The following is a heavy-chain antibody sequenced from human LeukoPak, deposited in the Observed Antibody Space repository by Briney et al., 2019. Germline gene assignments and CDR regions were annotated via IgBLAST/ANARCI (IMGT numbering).Heavy chain of an antibody. D-gene: IGHD3-10*01. J-gene: IGHJ3*02. CDR2: ISGSGSST. V-gene: IGHV3-23*01. Sequence: GGSLRLSCAASGFTFSSFAMSWVRQAPGKGLAWVSSISGSGSSTYYADSVKGRFTISRDNSKNTLYLQMNSLRAEDTAVYYCARTYGSGSYYGAFDIWGQGTMVTVSS. CDR1: GFTFSSFA. CDR3: ARTYGSGSYYGAFDI.